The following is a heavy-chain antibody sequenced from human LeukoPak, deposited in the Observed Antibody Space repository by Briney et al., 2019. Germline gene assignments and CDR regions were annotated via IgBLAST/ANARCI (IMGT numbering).Heavy chain of an antibody. V-gene: IGHV1-46*01. Sequence: GASVKVSCKASGYIFTGYYMYWVRQAPGQGLEWMGIINPSGGSIRYAQKFQGRVTMTRDTSTSTVYMELSSLRSEDTAVYYCARGRNYYDSSGYYYEGDAFDIWGQGTMVTVSS. CDR1: GYIFTGYY. CDR3: ARGRNYYDSSGYYYEGDAFDI. CDR2: INPSGGSI. D-gene: IGHD3-22*01. J-gene: IGHJ3*02.